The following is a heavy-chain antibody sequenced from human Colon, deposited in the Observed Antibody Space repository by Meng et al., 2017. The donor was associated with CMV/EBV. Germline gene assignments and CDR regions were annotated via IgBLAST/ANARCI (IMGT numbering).Heavy chain of an antibody. V-gene: IGHV1-2*06. D-gene: IGHD3-10*01. J-gene: IGHJ4*02. CDR1: GYTFSDHL. Sequence: VQLVQSGAEVKKPGASGKVSCKAAGYTFSDHLLHLVRQAPGQGLEWMARIDPDSGDTNYAQKFQGRVTTTRDTSINTAYMELRRLSSDDTAVYFCARGGPLDGSGSPPPFGYWGQGTLVTVSS. CDR3: ARGGPLDGSGSPPPFGY. CDR2: IDPDSGDT.